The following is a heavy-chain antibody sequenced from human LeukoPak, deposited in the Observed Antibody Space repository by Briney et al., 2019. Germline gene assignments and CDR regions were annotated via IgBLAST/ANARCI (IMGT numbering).Heavy chain of an antibody. Sequence: PSGTLSLTCAVSGGSISSSNWWSWVRQPPGKGLEWIGEIYHSGSTNYNPSLKSRVTMSVDTSKNQFSLKLTSVTAADTAVYYCARECSGSTCYGYYFDYWGQGTLVTVSS. CDR3: ARECSGSTCYGYYFDY. V-gene: IGHV4-4*02. J-gene: IGHJ4*02. CDR2: IYHSGST. CDR1: GGSISSSNW. D-gene: IGHD2-15*01.